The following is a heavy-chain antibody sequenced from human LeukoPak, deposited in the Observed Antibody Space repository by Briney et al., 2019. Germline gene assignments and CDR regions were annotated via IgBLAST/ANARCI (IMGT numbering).Heavy chain of an antibody. D-gene: IGHD1-7*01. V-gene: IGHV3-30*02. CDR2: IRSDGSNK. CDR3: ARVYNWNSSGLGAPRD. CDR1: GFSFSSYG. J-gene: IGHJ4*02. Sequence: GGSLRLSCAGSGFSFSSYGMHWVRQAPGKGLEWMAFIRSDGSNKYYADSVKGRFTISRDNSKNTLYLQMNSLRAEDTAVYYCARVYNWNSSGLGAPRDWGRGTLVTVSS.